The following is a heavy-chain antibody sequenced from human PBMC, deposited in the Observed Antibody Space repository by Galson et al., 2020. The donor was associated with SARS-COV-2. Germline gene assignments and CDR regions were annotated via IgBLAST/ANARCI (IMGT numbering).Heavy chain of an antibody. Sequence: SQTLSLTCTVSGGSIRSGGYYWNWIRQHPGKGLEWIGDIDDSGSTHYNPSLKSRVTISVDTSKNQFSLKLSSVTAADTAVYYCARDRGKLELWKTGGGFDHWGQGTLVNVST. J-gene: IGHJ4*02. V-gene: IGHV4-31*03. CDR2: IDDSGST. CDR3: ARDRGKLELWKTGGGFDH. D-gene: IGHD5-18*01. CDR1: GGSIRSGGYY.